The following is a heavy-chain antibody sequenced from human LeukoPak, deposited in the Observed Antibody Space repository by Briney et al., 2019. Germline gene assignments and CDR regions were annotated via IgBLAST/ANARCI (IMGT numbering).Heavy chain of an antibody. D-gene: IGHD3-10*02. CDR3: AELGITMIGGV. J-gene: IGHJ6*04. CDR1: GFNFRTYT. V-gene: IGHV3-48*04. Sequence: GGSLRLSCAAFGFNFRTYTMNWVRQAPGKGLEWVSYISSSGSTIYYADSVKGRFTISRDNAKNSLYLQMNSLRAEDTAVYYCAELGITMIGGVWGKGTTVTISS. CDR2: ISSSGSTI.